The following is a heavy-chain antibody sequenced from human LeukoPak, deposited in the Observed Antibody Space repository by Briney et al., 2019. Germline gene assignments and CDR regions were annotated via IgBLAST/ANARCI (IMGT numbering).Heavy chain of an antibody. CDR3: AREQRWLLDAFDI. J-gene: IGHJ3*02. D-gene: IGHD5-24*01. CDR2: INPSGGST. V-gene: IGHV1-46*01. Sequence: ASVKVSCKASGYTFTGYYMHWVRQAPGQGLEWMGIINPSGGSTSYAQKFQGRVTMTRDTSTSTVYMELSSLRSEDTAVYYCAREQRWLLDAFDIWGQGTMVTVSS. CDR1: GYTFTGYY.